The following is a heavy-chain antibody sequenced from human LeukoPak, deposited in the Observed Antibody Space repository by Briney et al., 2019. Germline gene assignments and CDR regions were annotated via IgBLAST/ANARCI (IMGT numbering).Heavy chain of an antibody. Sequence: PWETLSLTCTVSGGSISSSSYYWGWIRQPPGKGLEWIGSIYYSGSTYYNPSLKSRVTISVDTSKNQFSLKLSSVTAADTAVYYCARGAEWELPDEDYWGQGTLVTVSS. CDR2: IYYSGST. CDR3: ARGAEWELPDEDY. V-gene: IGHV4-39*07. CDR1: GGSISSSSYY. D-gene: IGHD1-26*01. J-gene: IGHJ4*02.